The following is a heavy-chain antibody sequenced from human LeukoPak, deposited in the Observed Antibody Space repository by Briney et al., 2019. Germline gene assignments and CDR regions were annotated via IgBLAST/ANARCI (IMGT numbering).Heavy chain of an antibody. D-gene: IGHD5-18*01. CDR2: INPSGGST. J-gene: IGHJ4*02. CDR3: ARAPKGRGYSYGDFDY. CDR1: GYTFSSYY. V-gene: IGHV1-46*01. Sequence: ASVKVSCKASGYTFSSYYMHWVRQAPGQGLEWMGIINPSGGSTSYAQKFQGRVTMTRDTSTSTVYMELSSLRSEDTAVYYCARAPKGRGYSYGDFDYWGQGTLVTVSS.